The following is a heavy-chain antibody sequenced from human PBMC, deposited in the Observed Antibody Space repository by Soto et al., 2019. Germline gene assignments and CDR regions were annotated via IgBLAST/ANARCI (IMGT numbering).Heavy chain of an antibody. CDR2: IIPILGTT. CDR1: GGTFNTYG. V-gene: IGHV1-69*13. J-gene: IGHJ4*02. Sequence: ASVKVSCKASGGTFNTYGITWVRQAPGQGLEWMGGIIPILGTTNYAQKFQGRVTITADESTSTAYMELSSLRSEDTAVFYCATMFQPCGYSYGYSDYWGQGTLVTVSS. D-gene: IGHD5-18*01. CDR3: ATMFQPCGYSYGYSDY.